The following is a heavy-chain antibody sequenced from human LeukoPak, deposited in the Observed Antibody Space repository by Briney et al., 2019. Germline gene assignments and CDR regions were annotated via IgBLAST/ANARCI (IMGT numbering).Heavy chain of an antibody. CDR1: GYTFANYA. CDR2: INSANGNT. CDR3: ARDGRFIVADYYYGMDV. V-gene: IGHV1-3*04. Sequence: VASVKVSCKASGYTFANYAMHWVRQAPGQSLEWMGWINSANGNTKYSKKFQGRVTITRDTSASTAYMELSSLRSEDTAVYYCARDGRFIVADYYYGMDVWGQGTTVTVSS. D-gene: IGHD1-26*01. J-gene: IGHJ6*02.